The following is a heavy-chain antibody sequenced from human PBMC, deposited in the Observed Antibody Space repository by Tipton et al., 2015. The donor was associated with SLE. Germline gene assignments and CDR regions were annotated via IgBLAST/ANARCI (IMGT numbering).Heavy chain of an antibody. J-gene: IGHJ4*02. CDR3: ARGVSAY. CDR2: IYHSGST. Sequence: TLSLTCTVSGYSISSGYYWGWIRQPPGKGLEWIGSIYHSGSTYYNPSLKSRVTISVDTSKNQFSLKLSSVTAADTAVYYCARGVSAYWGQGTLVTVSS. V-gene: IGHV4-38-2*02. D-gene: IGHD1-26*01. CDR1: GYSISSGYY.